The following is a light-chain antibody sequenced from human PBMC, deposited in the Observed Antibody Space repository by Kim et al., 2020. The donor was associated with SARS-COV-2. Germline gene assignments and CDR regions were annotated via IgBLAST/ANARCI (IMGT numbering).Light chain of an antibody. CDR3: QQNNNYSIT. V-gene: IGKV1-5*03. CDR2: KAS. Sequence: DIQMTQSPSTLSASVGDRVTITCRASQSISSCLGWYQQKPGKAPKLLIYKASSLESGVPSRFSGSGSGTAFTLTISSLQPDDFATYYCQQNNNYSITFGEGTRLEIK. J-gene: IGKJ5*01. CDR1: QSISSC.